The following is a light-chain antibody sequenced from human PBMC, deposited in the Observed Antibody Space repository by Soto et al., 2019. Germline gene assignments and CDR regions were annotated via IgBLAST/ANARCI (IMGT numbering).Light chain of an antibody. CDR2: AAS. Sequence: DIQMTQSPSSLSASVGDRVTITCRASQTISTYLNWYQQKPGKAPKLLIYAASSLQSGVPSRFSGCGSGTDFTLTISSLQPEDFAIYYCQQSHGIPYTFGQGTKLEIK. V-gene: IGKV1-39*01. CDR3: QQSHGIPYT. J-gene: IGKJ2*01. CDR1: QTISTY.